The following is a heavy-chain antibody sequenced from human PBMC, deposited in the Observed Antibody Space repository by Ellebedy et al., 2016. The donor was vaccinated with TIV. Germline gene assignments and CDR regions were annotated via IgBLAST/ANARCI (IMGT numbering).Heavy chain of an antibody. CDR3: ARARGQYLYGSGSYFTN. CDR2: INPSGTT. CDR1: GGSFSGYF. D-gene: IGHD3-10*01. J-gene: IGHJ4*02. Sequence: MPSETLSLTCGVYGGSFSGYFWSWIRQTPGKGLEWIGEINPSGTTNYNPSLKRRVTMSVNTPKTQFAQRLTSVTAADTAVYYCARARGQYLYGSGSYFTNWGQGEMVTVSS. V-gene: IGHV4-34*01.